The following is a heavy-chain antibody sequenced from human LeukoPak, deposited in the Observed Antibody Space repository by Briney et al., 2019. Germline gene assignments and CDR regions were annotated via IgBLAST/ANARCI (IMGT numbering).Heavy chain of an antibody. CDR2: IYTSGST. D-gene: IGHD1-14*01. J-gene: IGHJ4*02. Sequence: PSETLSLTCTVSGGSISSGSYYWSWIRQPAGKGLEWIGRIYTSGSTNYNPSLKSRVTMSVDTSKNQFSLKLSSVTAADTAVYYCARRRPDGRGFDYWGQGTLVTVSS. CDR1: GGSISSGSYY. CDR3: ARRRPDGRGFDY. V-gene: IGHV4-61*02.